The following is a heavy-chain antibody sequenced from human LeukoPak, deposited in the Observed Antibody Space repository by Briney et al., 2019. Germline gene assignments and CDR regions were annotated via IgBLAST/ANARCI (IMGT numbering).Heavy chain of an antibody. CDR2: INHSGST. V-gene: IGHV4-34*01. CDR1: GGSFSGYY. CDR3: ARCVVEYGDSYYYYYGMDV. J-gene: IGHJ6*02. Sequence: SGTLSLTCAVYGGSFSGYYWSWIRQPPGKGLEWIGEINHSGSTNYNPSLKSRVTISVDTSKNQFSLKLSSVTAADTAVYYCARCVVEYGDSYYYYYGMDVWGQGTTVTVSS. D-gene: IGHD4-17*01.